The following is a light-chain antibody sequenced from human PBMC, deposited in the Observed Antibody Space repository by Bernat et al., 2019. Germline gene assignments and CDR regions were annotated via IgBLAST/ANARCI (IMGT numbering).Light chain of an antibody. Sequence: SYVLTQPPSVSVAPGNTARITCGGSNIGSKSVHWYQQKPGQAPVVVISYDRDRPSGIPERFSGSNSGNTATLTISRVEVGDEADYACQVWDSSDPPNVVFGGGPKLTVL. V-gene: IGLV3-21*01. CDR3: QVWDSSDPPNVV. CDR2: YDR. CDR1: NIGSKS. J-gene: IGLJ2*01.